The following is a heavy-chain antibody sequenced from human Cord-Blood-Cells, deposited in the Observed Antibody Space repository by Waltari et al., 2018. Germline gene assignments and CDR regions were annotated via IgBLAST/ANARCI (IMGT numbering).Heavy chain of an antibody. D-gene: IGHD6-6*01. V-gene: IGHV3-53*01. J-gene: IGHJ4*02. Sequence: EVQLVESGGGLIQPGGSLRISCAASGFTVSSTYMSWVRQAPGKGLEWVSVIYSGGSTYYADSVKGRFTISRDNSKNTLYLQMNSLRAEDTAVYYCAREERIAARRAFDYWGQGTLVTVSS. CDR3: AREERIAARRAFDY. CDR2: IYSGGST. CDR1: GFTVSSTY.